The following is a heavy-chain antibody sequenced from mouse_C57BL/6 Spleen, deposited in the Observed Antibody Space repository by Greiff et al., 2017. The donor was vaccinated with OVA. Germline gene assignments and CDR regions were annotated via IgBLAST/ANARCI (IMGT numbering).Heavy chain of an antibody. CDR2: IRNKANNHAT. CDR1: GFTFSDAW. CDR3: TIGGGNAWFAY. V-gene: IGHV6-6*01. D-gene: IGHD1-1*02. J-gene: IGHJ3*01. Sequence: EVQLQESGGGLVQPGGSMKLSCAASGFTFSDAWMDWVRQSPEKGLEWVAEIRNKANNHATYYAESVKGRFTISRDDSKSSVYLQMNSLRAEDTGIYYCTIGGGNAWFAYWGQGTLVTVSA.